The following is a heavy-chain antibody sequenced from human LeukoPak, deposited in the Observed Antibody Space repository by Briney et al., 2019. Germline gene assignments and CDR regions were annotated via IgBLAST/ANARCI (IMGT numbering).Heavy chain of an antibody. J-gene: IGHJ4*02. CDR1: GFTFSNYS. V-gene: IGHV3-21*01. D-gene: IGHD2-21*01. CDR2: ISSSSSYI. CDR3: ARGYSVRGDY. Sequence: GGSLRLSCAASGFTFSNYSMAWVRQAPGKGLEWVSFISSSSSYIYYADSVKGRFTISRDNAKNALYLQMNSLRVEDTAVYYCARGYSVRGDYWGQGTLVTVSS.